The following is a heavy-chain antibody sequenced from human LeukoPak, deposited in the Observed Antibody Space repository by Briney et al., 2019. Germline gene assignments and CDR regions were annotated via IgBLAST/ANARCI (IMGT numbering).Heavy chain of an antibody. D-gene: IGHD3-10*01. CDR3: ARHYYYGSGSYDNWFDP. CDR2: INHIGST. Sequence: PETLSLTCAVYGGSFSGYYWSWIRQPPGKGLEWIGEINHIGSTNYNPSLKSRVTISVDTSKNQFSLKLSSVTAADTAVYYCARHYYYGSGSYDNWFDPWGQGTLVTVSS. J-gene: IGHJ5*02. CDR1: GGSFSGYY. V-gene: IGHV4-34*01.